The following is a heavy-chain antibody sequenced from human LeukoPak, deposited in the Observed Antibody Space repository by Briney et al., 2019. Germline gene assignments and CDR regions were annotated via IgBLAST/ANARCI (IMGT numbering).Heavy chain of an antibody. CDR2: INPNSGGT. D-gene: IGHD3-22*01. J-gene: IGHJ4*02. V-gene: IGHV1-2*02. CDR1: GYTFTGYY. CDR3: ARVSGYYFYFDY. Sequence: ASVKVSCKASGYTFTGYYMHWVRQAPGQGLAWMGWINPNSGGTNYPQKFQGRVTMTRDTSISTAYMELGRLRSDDTAVYYCARVSGYYFYFDYWGQGTLVTVSS.